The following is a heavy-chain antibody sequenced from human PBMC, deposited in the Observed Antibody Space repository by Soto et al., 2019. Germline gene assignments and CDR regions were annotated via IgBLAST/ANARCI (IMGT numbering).Heavy chain of an antibody. D-gene: IGHD6-13*01. CDR2: FDPEDGET. CDR1: GYTLTELS. V-gene: IGHV1-24*01. Sequence: GASVNVSCKVSGYTLTELSMHWVRQAPGKGLEWMGGFDPEDGETIYAQKFQGRVTMTEDTSTDTAYMELSSLRSEDTAVYYCATRGGTIAETGDDAFDIWGQGTMVTVSS. J-gene: IGHJ3*02. CDR3: ATRGGTIAETGDDAFDI.